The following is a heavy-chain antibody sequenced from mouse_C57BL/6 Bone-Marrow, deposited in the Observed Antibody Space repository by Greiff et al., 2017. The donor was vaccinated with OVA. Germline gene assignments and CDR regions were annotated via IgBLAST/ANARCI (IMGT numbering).Heavy chain of an antibody. J-gene: IGHJ4*01. V-gene: IGHV5-4*03. D-gene: IGHD2-10*02. CDR2: ISDGGSYT. Sequence: EVMLVEPGGGLVKPGGSLKLSCAASGFTFSSYAMPWVRQTPEQRLEWVATISDGGSYTYYPDNVKGRCTIARDNAKNNLYLQMSHLKSEDTAMYYCARVGYGYAMDYGGQGTAVTVSS. CDR3: ARVGYGYAMDY. CDR1: GFTFSSYA.